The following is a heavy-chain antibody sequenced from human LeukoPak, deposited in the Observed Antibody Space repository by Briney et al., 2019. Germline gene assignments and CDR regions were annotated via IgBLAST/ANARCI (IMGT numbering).Heavy chain of an antibody. CDR3: VRDHSGWSLDP. Sequence: RPGGSLRLSCAASGFTFSSYEMNWVRQAPGKGLEWVSYISDSGTSRKYGDSVKGRFTISRDNAKNSLYLQMNNLRAEDTAVYYCVRDHSGWSLDPWGQGTLVTVSS. V-gene: IGHV3-48*03. CDR1: GFTFSSYE. J-gene: IGHJ5*02. D-gene: IGHD6-19*01. CDR2: ISDSGTSR.